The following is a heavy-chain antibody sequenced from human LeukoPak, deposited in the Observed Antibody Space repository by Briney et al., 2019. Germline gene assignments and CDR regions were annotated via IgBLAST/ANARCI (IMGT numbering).Heavy chain of an antibody. CDR1: GFTFDDYA. J-gene: IGHJ4*02. V-gene: IGHV3-21*01. D-gene: IGHD3-9*01. CDR2: ISSSSSYI. Sequence: GGSLRLSCAASGFTFDDYAMHWVRQAPGKGLEWVSSISSSSSYIYYADSVKGRFTISRDNAKNSLYLQMNSLRAEDTAVYYCARDLTWPKTYYDILTGYYNFDYWGQGTLVTVSS. CDR3: ARDLTWPKTYYDILTGYYNFDY.